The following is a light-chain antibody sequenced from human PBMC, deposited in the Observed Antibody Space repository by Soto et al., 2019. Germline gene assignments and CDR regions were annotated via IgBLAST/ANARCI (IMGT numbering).Light chain of an antibody. CDR1: QGAFSN. Sequence: EIVMTHSPATLSXXXGXXAXLXCRASQGAFSNLAWYQQTPGQAPRLLIYGASTRATGIPTRFSGSGSGTEFTLTISSLQSEDFAVYYCQQYNNWPTWTFGQGAMVDIK. J-gene: IGKJ1*01. CDR2: GAS. CDR3: QQYNNWPTWT. V-gene: IGKV3-15*01.